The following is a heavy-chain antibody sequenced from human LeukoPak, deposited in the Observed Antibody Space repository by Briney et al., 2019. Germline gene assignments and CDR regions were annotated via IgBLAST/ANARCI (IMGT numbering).Heavy chain of an antibody. D-gene: IGHD3-22*01. CDR3: AKGRITMIVVVTGDFDY. J-gene: IGHJ4*02. V-gene: IGHV3-23*01. Sequence: GGSLRLSCAASGFTFSSYAMSWVRQAPGKGLEWVSAISGSGGSTYYADSVKGRFTISRDNSKNTLYLQMNSLRAEDTAVYYCAKGRITMIVVVTGDFDYWGQGTLVTVSS. CDR1: GFTFSSYA. CDR2: ISGSGGST.